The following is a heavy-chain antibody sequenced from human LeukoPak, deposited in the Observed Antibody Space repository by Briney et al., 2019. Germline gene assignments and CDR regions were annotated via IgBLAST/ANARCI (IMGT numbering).Heavy chain of an antibody. CDR3: ARGDSSSWSLFDY. CDR2: IYESGRT. V-gene: IGHV4-39*01. D-gene: IGHD6-13*01. J-gene: IGHJ4*02. Sequence: SDTLSLTCTVSGGSISSGYHYWGWIRQPPGKGLEWIGSIYESGRTHYNPSLRSRISISVDTSKNQFSLELSSVTAADMAVYYCARGDSSSWSLFDYWGQGTLVTVSS. CDR1: GGSISSGYHY.